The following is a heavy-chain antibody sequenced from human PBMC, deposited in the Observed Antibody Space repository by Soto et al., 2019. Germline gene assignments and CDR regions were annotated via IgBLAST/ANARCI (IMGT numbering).Heavy chain of an antibody. J-gene: IGHJ4*02. Sequence: EVQLVESGGGLVKPGGSLRLSCAASGFTFTDAWTNWVRQAPGKGLEWVGRIKSKTAGGAIDYTTPVEGRVTISRDDSENTLYLQMNSLKTEDTAVYYCATDGGRWGQGTLVTVSS. CDR1: GFTFTDAW. V-gene: IGHV3-15*07. CDR3: ATDGGR. CDR2: IKSKTAGGAI.